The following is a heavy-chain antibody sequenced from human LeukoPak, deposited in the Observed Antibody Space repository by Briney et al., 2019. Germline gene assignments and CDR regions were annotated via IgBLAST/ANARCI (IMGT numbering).Heavy chain of an antibody. CDR3: ATGKKGGSYDY. J-gene: IGHJ4*02. D-gene: IGHD2-15*01. V-gene: IGHV1-69*04. CDR1: GGTFSSYA. CDR2: IIPILGIA. Sequence: GASVKVSCKASGGTFSSYAISWVRQAPGQGPEWMGRIIPILGIANYAQKFQGRVTITADKSTSTAYMELSSLRSEDTAVYYCATGKKGGSYDYWGQGTLVTVSS.